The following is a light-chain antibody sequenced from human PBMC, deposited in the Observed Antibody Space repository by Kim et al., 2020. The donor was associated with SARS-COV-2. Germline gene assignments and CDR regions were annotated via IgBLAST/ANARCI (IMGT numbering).Light chain of an antibody. CDR3: QQLDT. CDR2: DAS. Sequence: PSSRSTSIGDRVTITCQASQDISNYLNWYQQKPGRAPKLLIYDASNLETGVPSRFSGSGSRTDFTFTISSLQPEDIATYYCQQLDTFGQGTKLEI. J-gene: IGKJ2*01. V-gene: IGKV1-33*01. CDR1: QDISNY.